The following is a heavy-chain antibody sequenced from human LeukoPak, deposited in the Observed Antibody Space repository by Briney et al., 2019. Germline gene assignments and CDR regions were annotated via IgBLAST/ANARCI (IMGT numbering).Heavy chain of an antibody. J-gene: IGHJ4*02. CDR1: GYTFIDYY. Sequence: ASVKVSCKTSGYTFIDYYIDWVRQAPGQGREWMGWINPKSGATDSVQKFQGRVFMTRDTSINTAYMELTRLTFDDTAVYYCASPPINNVWFGNWFENWGQGSLSTVSS. CDR3: ASPPINNVWFGNWFEN. D-gene: IGHD3-10*01. V-gene: IGHV1-2*02. CDR2: INPKSGAT.